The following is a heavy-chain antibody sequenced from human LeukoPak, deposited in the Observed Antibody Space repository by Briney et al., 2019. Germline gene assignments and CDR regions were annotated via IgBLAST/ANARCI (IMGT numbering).Heavy chain of an antibody. D-gene: IGHD6-19*01. Sequence: GRSLRLSCAASGFTVSSNCMSWVRQAPRKGLEWFSVISSGGSTYYADSVKARFTISRDNSKNTLYLQMNSLRAEDTAVYYCARPAVSGWSLDYWGQGTLVTVSS. CDR3: ARPAVSGWSLDY. V-gene: IGHV3-53*01. CDR2: ISSGGST. J-gene: IGHJ4*02. CDR1: GFTVSSNC.